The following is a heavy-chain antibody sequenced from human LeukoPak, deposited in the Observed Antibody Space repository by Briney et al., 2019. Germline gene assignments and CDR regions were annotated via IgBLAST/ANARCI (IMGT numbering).Heavy chain of an antibody. V-gene: IGHV3-48*01. CDR3: ARDDYYDSSV. CDR2: ISSSNSTI. CDR1: GFTFSSYS. Sequence: PGGSLRLSCAASGFTFSSYSMNWVRQAPGKGLEWVSYISSSNSTIYYADSVKGRFTISRDNAKNSLYLQMNSLRAEDTAVYYCARDDYYDSSVWGQGTLVTVSS. J-gene: IGHJ4*02. D-gene: IGHD3-22*01.